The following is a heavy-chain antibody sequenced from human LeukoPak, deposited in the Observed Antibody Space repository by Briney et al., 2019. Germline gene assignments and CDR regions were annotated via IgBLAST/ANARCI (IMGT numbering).Heavy chain of an antibody. Sequence: GGSLRLSCAASGFTFSTYWMSWVRQAPGKRLKWVANIKEDGSEKYYGDSVKGRFTISRDNAKNSLYLQMNSLRAEDTAVYYCARDSSGYQWGQGTLVTVSS. CDR3: ARDSSGYQ. CDR1: GFTFSTYW. J-gene: IGHJ4*02. V-gene: IGHV3-7*01. D-gene: IGHD3-22*01. CDR2: IKEDGSEK.